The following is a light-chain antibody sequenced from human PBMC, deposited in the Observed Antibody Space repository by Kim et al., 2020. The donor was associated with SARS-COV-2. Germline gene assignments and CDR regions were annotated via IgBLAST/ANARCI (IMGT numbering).Light chain of an antibody. Sequence: GQRLNVHCSGSNSNIGSNTVNWYQQRPGTAPKLLIYTNNQRPSGVPDRFSGSKSGTSASLAISGLQSEDEADYYCAAWDDSLNGVVFGGGTQLTVL. J-gene: IGLJ2*01. V-gene: IGLV1-44*01. CDR2: TNN. CDR3: AAWDDSLNGVV. CDR1: NSNIGSNT.